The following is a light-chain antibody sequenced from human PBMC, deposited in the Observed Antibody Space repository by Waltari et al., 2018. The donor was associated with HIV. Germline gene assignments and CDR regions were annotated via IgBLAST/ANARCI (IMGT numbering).Light chain of an antibody. CDR2: AAS. Sequence: DIQMTQSPPSLSASVGDPVTIPCRASQAICSYLAWYQHKPGSPPTLLIYAASTLQSGVPSRFSGSGSETNFSLVISALQPEDAATYYCQKYNNVPQVFGQGTKVEV. J-gene: IGKJ1*01. CDR1: QAICSY. CDR3: QKYNNVPQV. V-gene: IGKV1-27*01.